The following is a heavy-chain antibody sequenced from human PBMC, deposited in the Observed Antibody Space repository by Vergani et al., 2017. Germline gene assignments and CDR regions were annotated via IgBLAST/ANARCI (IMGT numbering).Heavy chain of an antibody. CDR1: GFTFSSYE. Sequence: EVQLVESGGGLVQPGGSLRLSCAASGFTFSSYEMNWVRQAPGKGLEWVSYISSSGSTIYYADSVKGRFTISRDNAKNSLYLQMNSLRAEDTAVYYCARNDFSSGYPSPYYFDDWGQGTLVTVSS. D-gene: IGHD3-3*01. J-gene: IGHJ4*02. CDR2: ISSSGSTI. V-gene: IGHV3-48*03. CDR3: ARNDFSSGYPSPYYFDD.